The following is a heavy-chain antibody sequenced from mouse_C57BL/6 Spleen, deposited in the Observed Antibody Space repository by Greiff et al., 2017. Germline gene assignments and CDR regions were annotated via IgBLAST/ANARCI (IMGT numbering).Heavy chain of an antibody. Sequence: QVQLQQSGAELVRPGTSVKVSCKASGYAFTNYLIEWVKQRPGQGLEWIGVINPGSGGTNYNEKFKGKATLTADNSSSTAYMQLSSLTSDDSAVYFCAREGAMDDWGQGTSVTVSS. CDR1: GYAFTNYL. V-gene: IGHV1-54*01. J-gene: IGHJ4*01. CDR2: INPGSGGT. CDR3: AREGAMDD.